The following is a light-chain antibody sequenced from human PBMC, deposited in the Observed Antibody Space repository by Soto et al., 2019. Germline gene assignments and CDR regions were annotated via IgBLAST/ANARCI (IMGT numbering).Light chain of an antibody. CDR1: SGDVGGYDY. CDR2: NVI. Sequence: QSALPQVASGSGSLGQSITISCTGTSGDVGGYDYVPWYQQHPGKPPKLMIYNVIYRPSGVSNRFSGYKSGNTASLTISGLQAEDEANYYCSSYTDTNTVILGGGTKLTVL. J-gene: IGLJ2*01. CDR3: SSYTDTNTVI. V-gene: IGLV2-14*03.